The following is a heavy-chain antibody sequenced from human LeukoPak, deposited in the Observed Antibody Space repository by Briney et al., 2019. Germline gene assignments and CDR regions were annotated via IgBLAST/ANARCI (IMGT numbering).Heavy chain of an antibody. CDR2: ISYDGSNK. CDR3: AKGYYDILTGYPSFDY. D-gene: IGHD3-9*01. Sequence: GGSLRLSCAASGFTFSSYGMHWVRQAPGKGLEWVAVISYDGSNKYYADSVKGRFTISRDNSKNTLYLQMNSLRAEDTAVYYCAKGYYDILTGYPSFDYWGQGTLVTVSS. V-gene: IGHV3-30*18. J-gene: IGHJ4*02. CDR1: GFTFSSYG.